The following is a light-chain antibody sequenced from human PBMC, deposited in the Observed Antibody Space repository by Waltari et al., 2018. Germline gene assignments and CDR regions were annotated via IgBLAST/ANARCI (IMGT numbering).Light chain of an antibody. CDR2: STN. CDR3: VLYGGNGIWV. Sequence: QTVVTQEPAFSVSPGGTITLTCALTSGSVSTSDYPSWYQQTPGQAPRTLTYSTNIRSSGVPDRFSGSIIGNKAALTITGAQADDESDYYCVLYGGNGIWVCGGGTRLTVL. CDR1: SGSVSTSDY. J-gene: IGLJ3*02. V-gene: IGLV8-61*01.